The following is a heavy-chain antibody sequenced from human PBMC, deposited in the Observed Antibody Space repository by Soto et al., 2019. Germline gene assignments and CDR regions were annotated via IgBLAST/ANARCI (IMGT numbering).Heavy chain of an antibody. CDR1: GDSVSSNSAA. CDR3: ARDLNLAVAGFRYGMDV. D-gene: IGHD6-19*01. CDR2: TYYRSKWYN. J-gene: IGHJ6*02. V-gene: IGHV6-1*01. Sequence: KQSQTLSLTCAISGDSVSSNSAAWNWIRQSPSRGLEWLGRTYYRSKWYNDYAVSVKSRITINPDTSKNQFSLQLNSVTPEDTAVYYCARDLNLAVAGFRYGMDVWGQGTTVTVSS.